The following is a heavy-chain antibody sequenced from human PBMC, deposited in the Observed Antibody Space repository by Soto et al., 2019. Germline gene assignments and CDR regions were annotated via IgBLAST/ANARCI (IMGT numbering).Heavy chain of an antibody. V-gene: IGHV1-58*01. CDR1: TFTFTSSA. D-gene: IGHD1-26*01. CDR3: ATHREGATYYFDY. J-gene: IGHJ4*02. CDR2: IVVVSGNT. Sequence: QMQLVQSGPEVKKPGTSVKVSCKASTFTFTSSAVQWVRQARGQRVEWIGWIVVVSGNTKYAQNLQERVTITRDMSSGPAHLEQSSRGSEDTAGYCWATHREGATYYFDYWGQGTLRTVSS.